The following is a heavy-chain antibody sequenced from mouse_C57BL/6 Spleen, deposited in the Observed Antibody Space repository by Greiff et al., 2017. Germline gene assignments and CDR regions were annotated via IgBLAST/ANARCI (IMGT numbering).Heavy chain of an antibody. CDR2: IRLKSDNYAT. V-gene: IGHV6-3*01. CDR3: TVSDYYGSSYYFDY. D-gene: IGHD1-1*01. Sequence: EVKVEESGGGLVQPGGSMKLSCVASGFTFSNYWMNWVRQSPEKGLEWVAQIRLKSDNYATHYAESVKGRFTISRDDSKSSVYLQMNNLRAEDTGIYYCTVSDYYGSSYYFDYWGQGTTLTVSS. CDR1: GFTFSNYW. J-gene: IGHJ2*01.